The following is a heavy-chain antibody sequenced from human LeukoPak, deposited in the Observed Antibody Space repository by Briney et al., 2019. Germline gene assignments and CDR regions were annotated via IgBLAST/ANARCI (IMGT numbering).Heavy chain of an antibody. J-gene: IGHJ4*02. CDR1: GYTFTSYG. Sequence: ASVKVSCKASGYTFTSYGISWVRQAPGHGLEWMGWISAYNGNTNYAQKLQGRVTMTTDTSTSTAYMELRSLRSDDTAVYYCARDPGYYDSSGNFDYWGQGTLVTVSS. CDR3: ARDPGYYDSSGNFDY. CDR2: ISAYNGNT. D-gene: IGHD3-22*01. V-gene: IGHV1-18*01.